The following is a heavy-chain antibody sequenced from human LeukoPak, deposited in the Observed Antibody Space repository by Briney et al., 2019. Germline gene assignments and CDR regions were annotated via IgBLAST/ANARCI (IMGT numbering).Heavy chain of an antibody. Sequence: KPSGTLSLTCAVSGYSISSGYYWGWIRQPPGTGLEWIGTIYPSGSTNYNPSLKSRVTISVDTSKSQFSLKLSSVTAADTAVYYCARLVWNCYSSGNYYSNWFDPWGQGTLVTVSS. J-gene: IGHJ5*02. CDR2: IYPSGST. CDR3: ARLVWNCYSSGNYYSNWFDP. V-gene: IGHV4-38-2*01. CDR1: GYSISSGYY. D-gene: IGHD3-10*01.